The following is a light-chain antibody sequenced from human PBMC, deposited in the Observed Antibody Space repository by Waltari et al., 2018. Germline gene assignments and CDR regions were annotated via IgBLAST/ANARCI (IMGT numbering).Light chain of an antibody. V-gene: IGLV4-69*01. CDR1: SGPTSYA. J-gene: IGLJ3*02. CDR2: VNSDGSL. CDR3: QTWGPGFWV. Sequence: QLVLTQSPSASASLGASVKLTCPLNSGPTSYATAWHHQQPEKGPRYLRKVNSDGSLRKGDGIPDRFSGSSSGAERYLTISSLQSEDEADYYCQTWGPGFWVFGGGTKLTVL.